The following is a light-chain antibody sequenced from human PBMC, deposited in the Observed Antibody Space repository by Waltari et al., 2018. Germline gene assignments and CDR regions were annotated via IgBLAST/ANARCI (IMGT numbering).Light chain of an antibody. Sequence: QSALTQPAPVSGSPAQSITIPCTGTSSDVGGYNYVSWYQQHPGKAPKLMIYDVSNRPSGVSNRFSGSKSGNTASLTISGLQAEDEADYYCSSYTSSSTFYVFGTGTKVTVL. CDR1: SSDVGGYNY. CDR2: DVS. CDR3: SSYTSSSTFYV. V-gene: IGLV2-14*01. J-gene: IGLJ1*01.